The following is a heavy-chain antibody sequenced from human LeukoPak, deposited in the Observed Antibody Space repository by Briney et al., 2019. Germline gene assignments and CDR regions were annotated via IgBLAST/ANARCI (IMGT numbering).Heavy chain of an antibody. CDR1: GFTFSNAW. Sequence: PGWSLRLSCAASGFTFSNAWMSWVRQAPGKGLEWVGRIKSKTDGGTTDYAAPVKGRFTISRDDSKNTLYLQMNSLKTEDTAVYYCTTNDIVVVVAANDYYYYMDVWGKGTTVTVSS. CDR3: TTNDIVVVVAANDYYYYMDV. V-gene: IGHV3-15*01. D-gene: IGHD2-15*01. J-gene: IGHJ6*03. CDR2: IKSKTDGGTT.